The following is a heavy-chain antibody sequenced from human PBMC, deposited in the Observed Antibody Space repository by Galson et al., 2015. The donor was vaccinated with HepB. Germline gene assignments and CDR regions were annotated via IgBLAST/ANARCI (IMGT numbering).Heavy chain of an antibody. J-gene: IGHJ4*01. CDR2: IYPGDSDT. D-gene: IGHD3-22*01. CDR3: VSYYHDHSGYFDY. V-gene: IGHV5-51*01. Sequence: QSGAEVKKPGESLKISCKGSRYSFTTYWIGWVRQMPGKGLEWMGIIYPGDSDTRYRPSFQGQVTISADKSISTAYLQWSSLKASDTAMYYCVSYYHDHSGYFDYWGQGTLVTVSS. CDR1: RYSFTTYW.